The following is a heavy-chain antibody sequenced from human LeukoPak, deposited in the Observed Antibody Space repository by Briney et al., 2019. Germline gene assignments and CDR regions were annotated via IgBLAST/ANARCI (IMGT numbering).Heavy chain of an antibody. CDR2: INPSGGST. D-gene: IGHD3-22*01. CDR3: ARVGHYYDSSGYYPDAFDI. J-gene: IGHJ3*02. CDR1: GYTFTSYY. V-gene: IGHV1-46*01. Sequence: GASVKVSCKASGYTFTSYYMHWVRQAPGQGLEWMGIINPSGGSTGYAQKFQGRVTMTRDTSTSTVYMELSSLRSEDTAVYYCARVGHYYDSSGYYPDAFDIWGQGTMVTVSS.